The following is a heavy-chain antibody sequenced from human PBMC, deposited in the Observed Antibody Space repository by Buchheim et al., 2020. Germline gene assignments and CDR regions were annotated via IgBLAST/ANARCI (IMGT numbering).Heavy chain of an antibody. V-gene: IGHV3-23*01. CDR2: ISGSGGST. D-gene: IGHD4-17*01. Sequence: EVQLLESGGGLVQPGGSLRLSCAASGFTFSSYAMSWVRQAPGKGLEWVSAISGSGGSTYYADSVKGRFTISRDNSKNTLYLQMNILRAEDTAVYYCANCGDRLIYYYYGMDVWGQGTT. CDR3: ANCGDRLIYYYYGMDV. CDR1: GFTFSSYA. J-gene: IGHJ6*02.